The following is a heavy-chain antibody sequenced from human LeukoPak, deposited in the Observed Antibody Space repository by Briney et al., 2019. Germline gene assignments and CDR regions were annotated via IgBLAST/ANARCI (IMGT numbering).Heavy chain of an antibody. CDR2: ISSSSSYI. CDR3: ARDDRVYYYYGMDV. J-gene: IGHJ6*02. D-gene: IGHD3-22*01. CDR1: GFIFTNAY. Sequence: GGSLRLSCAASGFIFTNAYMSWVRQAPGKGLEWVSSISSSSSYIYYADSVKGRFTISRDNAKNSLYLQMNSLRAEDTAVYYCARDDRVYYYYGMDVWGQGTTVTVSS. V-gene: IGHV3-21*01.